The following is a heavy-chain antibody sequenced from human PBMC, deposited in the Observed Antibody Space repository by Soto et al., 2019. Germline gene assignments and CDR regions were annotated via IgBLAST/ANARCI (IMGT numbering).Heavy chain of an antibody. CDR1: GYTFTSYG. V-gene: IGHV1-18*01. CDR2: ISAYNGNT. J-gene: IGHJ5*02. CDR3: ARDPYYYGSGSNQNNWFDP. D-gene: IGHD3-10*01. Sequence: ASVKVSCKASGYTFTSYGISWVRQAPGQGLEWMGWISAYNGNTNYAQKLQGRVTMTTDTSTGTAYMELRSLRSDDTAVYYCARDPYYYGSGSNQNNWFDPWGQGTLVTVSS.